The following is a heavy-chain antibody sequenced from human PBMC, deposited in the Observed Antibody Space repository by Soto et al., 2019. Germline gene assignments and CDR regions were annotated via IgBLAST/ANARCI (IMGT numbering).Heavy chain of an antibody. CDR2: ISGSGGST. V-gene: IGHV3-23*01. J-gene: IGHJ4*02. D-gene: IGHD3-16*01. Sequence: HPGGSLRLSCAASGFTFSSYAMSWVRQAPGKGLEWVSAISGSGGSTYYADSVKGRFTISRDNSKNTLYLQMNSLRAEDTAVYYCATQSGFGPGYFDYWGQGTLVTVSS. CDR1: GFTFSSYA. CDR3: ATQSGFGPGYFDY.